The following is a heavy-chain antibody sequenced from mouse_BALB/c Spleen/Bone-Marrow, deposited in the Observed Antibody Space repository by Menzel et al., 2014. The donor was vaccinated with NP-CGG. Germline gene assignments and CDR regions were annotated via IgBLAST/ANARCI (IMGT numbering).Heavy chain of an antibody. V-gene: IGHV5-17*02. CDR2: ISSGSSTI. Sequence: EVHVVESGGGLVQPGGSRKLSCAASGITFSSFGVHWVRQAPEKGLEWVAYISSGSSTIYYADTVKGRFTISRDNPKNTLFLQMTSLRPEDTAMYYCARDYGYAMDYWGQGTSVTVSS. D-gene: IGHD1-1*01. CDR3: ARDYGYAMDY. J-gene: IGHJ4*01. CDR1: GITFSSFG.